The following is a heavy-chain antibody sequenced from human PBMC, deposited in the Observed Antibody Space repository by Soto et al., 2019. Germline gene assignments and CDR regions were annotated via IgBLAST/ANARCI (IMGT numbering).Heavy chain of an antibody. CDR3: ARDQPGYSYGYGLGY. CDR2: ISSSSSYI. Sequence: EVQLGESGGGLVKPGGSLRLSCAASGFTFSSYSMNWVRQAPGKGLEWVSSISSSSSYIYYSDSVKGRFNISRDNAKNSLYLQMNSLRAEDTAVYYCARDQPGYSYGYGLGYWGQGTLVTVSS. J-gene: IGHJ4*02. CDR1: GFTFSSYS. V-gene: IGHV3-21*01. D-gene: IGHD5-18*01.